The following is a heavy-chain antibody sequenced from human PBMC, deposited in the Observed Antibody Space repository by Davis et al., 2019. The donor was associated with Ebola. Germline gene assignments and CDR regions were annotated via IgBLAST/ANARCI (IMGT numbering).Heavy chain of an antibody. CDR1: GGSFSGYY. CDR3: ARVNVEVPTVPLDY. Sequence: MPSETLSLTCAVYGGSFSGYYWSWIRQPPGKGLEWIGEINHSGSTNYNPSLKSRVTMSVDTSKNQFSLKLGSVTAADTAVYYCARVNVEVPTVPLDYWGQGVLIAFSS. D-gene: IGHD2-21*01. CDR2: INHSGST. V-gene: IGHV4-34*01. J-gene: IGHJ4*02.